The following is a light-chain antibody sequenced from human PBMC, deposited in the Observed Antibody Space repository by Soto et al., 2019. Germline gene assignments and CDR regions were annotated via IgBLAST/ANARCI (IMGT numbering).Light chain of an antibody. Sequence: EIVLTXXXXXXXSFPGDRVTLSXRXXQYINTRLAWYQHRPGQAPRLLIYQTSIRAAGIPARFSASGSGTDFTLTISDVQPEDFALYYCHQRQSWPRTFGQGTKVDI. CDR2: QTS. CDR3: HQRQSWPRT. V-gene: IGKV3-11*01. CDR1: QYINTR. J-gene: IGKJ1*01.